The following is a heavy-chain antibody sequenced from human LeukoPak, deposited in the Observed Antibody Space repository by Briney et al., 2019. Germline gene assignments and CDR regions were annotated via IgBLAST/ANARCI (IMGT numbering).Heavy chain of an antibody. CDR1: GFTVSNKY. V-gene: IGHV3-23*01. CDR2: ISASAAMT. Sequence: GGSLRLSCAASGFTVSNKYMTWVRQAPGKGLEWVSSISASAAMTYYADSVKGRFTVSRDNSNNRLYLQMSGLTAADTAVYYCAKDRAIGTYYTFDHWGQGTLVTVSS. J-gene: IGHJ4*02. CDR3: AKDRAIGTYYTFDH. D-gene: IGHD1-26*01.